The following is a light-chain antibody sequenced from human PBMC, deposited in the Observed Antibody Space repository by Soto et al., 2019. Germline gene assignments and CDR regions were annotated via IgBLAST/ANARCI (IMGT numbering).Light chain of an antibody. V-gene: IGLV2-23*01. CDR1: SSDVGSYNL. CDR2: AGS. CDR3: CSYAGSSTSVV. Sequence: QSALTQPASVSGSHGQSITISCTGTSSDVGSYNLVSWYQQHPGKAPKLMIYAGSKRPSGVSNRFSGSKSGNTASLTISGLQAEDEADYSCCSYAGSSTSVVFGGGTKLTVL. J-gene: IGLJ2*01.